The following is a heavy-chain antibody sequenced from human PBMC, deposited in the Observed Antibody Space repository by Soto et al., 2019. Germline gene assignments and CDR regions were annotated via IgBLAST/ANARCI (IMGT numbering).Heavy chain of an antibody. J-gene: IGHJ6*02. CDR3: ASSSFLRSGDLFHGLDV. Sequence: PSETLSLTCSVSGASISSSIYYGGWIRRPPGKGLEWIGSIFYSGSTYYNPSLKSRVTISVDTSKNQFSLKLTSVTAEDTALYFCASSSFLRSGDLFHGLDVWGQGTTVTVSS. CDR2: IFYSGST. CDR1: GASISSSIYY. V-gene: IGHV4-39*07. D-gene: IGHD3-10*01.